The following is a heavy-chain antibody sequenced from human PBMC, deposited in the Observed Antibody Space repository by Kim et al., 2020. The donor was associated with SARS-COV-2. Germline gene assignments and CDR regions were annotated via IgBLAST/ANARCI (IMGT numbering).Heavy chain of an antibody. J-gene: IGHJ4*02. CDR2: ISAYNGNT. CDR3: ARDGYTAMVYYYFDY. CDR1: GYTFTSYG. V-gene: IGHV1-18*01. D-gene: IGHD5-18*01. Sequence: ASVKVSCKASGYTFTSYGISWVRQAPGQGLEWMGWISAYNGNTNYAQKLQGRVTMTTDTSTSTAYMELRSLRSDDTAVYYCARDGYTAMVYYYFDYWGQGTLVTVSS.